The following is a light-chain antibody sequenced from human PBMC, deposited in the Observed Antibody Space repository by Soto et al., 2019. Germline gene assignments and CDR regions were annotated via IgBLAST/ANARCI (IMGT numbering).Light chain of an antibody. CDR2: DVS. J-gene: IGLJ1*01. CDR1: SSDVGGYNY. Sequence: QSVLTQARGVSGSPGQLVTISCTGTSSDVGGYNYVSWYQEHPGRAPKLMIYDVSIRPSGVPDRFSGSKSGNTASLTISGLLAVNEADYYCCSYAATSTSFAFGLGTKVTV. V-gene: IGLV2-11*01. CDR3: CSYAATSTSFA.